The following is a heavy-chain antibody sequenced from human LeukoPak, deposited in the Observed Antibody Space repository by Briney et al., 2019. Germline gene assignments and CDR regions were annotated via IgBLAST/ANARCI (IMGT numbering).Heavy chain of an antibody. Sequence: ASVKVSCKASGYTFSDYYMHWVRQAPGQGLEWMGWINPNSGGTNYAQKFQGRVTMTRDTSISTAYMELSRLRSDDTAVYYCARGRAAAVYFDYWGLGTLVTVSS. CDR3: ARGRAAAVYFDY. V-gene: IGHV1-2*02. CDR2: INPNSGGT. D-gene: IGHD6-13*01. CDR1: GYTFSDYY. J-gene: IGHJ4*02.